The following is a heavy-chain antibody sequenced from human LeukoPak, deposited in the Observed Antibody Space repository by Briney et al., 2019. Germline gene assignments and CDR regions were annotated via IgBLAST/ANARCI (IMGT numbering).Heavy chain of an antibody. CDR3: TTVIVRGGY. CDR1: GFTFNTYW. V-gene: IGHV3-15*01. J-gene: IGHJ4*02. Sequence: WGSLRLSCAASGFTFNTYWMSWVRQAPGKGLEWVGRIKNEGDGGTTDYAAPVKGRFTMSRDDSKNMLYLDMNSLRTEDTAVYYCTTVIVRGGYWGQGTLVTVSS. CDR2: IKNEGDGGTT. D-gene: IGHD3-22*01.